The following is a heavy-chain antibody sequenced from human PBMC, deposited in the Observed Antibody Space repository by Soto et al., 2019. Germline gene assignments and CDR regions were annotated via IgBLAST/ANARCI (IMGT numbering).Heavy chain of an antibody. CDR3: AHRPVVVGAYYFDY. D-gene: IGHD2-21*01. J-gene: IGHJ4*02. V-gene: IGHV2-5*02. CDR2: IYWDDDK. CDR1: GFSLTTSGAA. Sequence: QITLKESGPTLVKPTQTLTLTCMFSGFSLTTSGAAVAWIRQSPGKALEWLALIYWDDDKRYNPSLKSRLTITKDPSKNQVVLTMTNVDPVDTGTYYCAHRPVVVGAYYFDYWGQGTLVTVSS.